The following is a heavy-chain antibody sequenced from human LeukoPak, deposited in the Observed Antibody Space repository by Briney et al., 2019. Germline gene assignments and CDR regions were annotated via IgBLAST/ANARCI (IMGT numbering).Heavy chain of an antibody. D-gene: IGHD1-26*01. CDR2: IVVGSGNT. Sequence: GASVKVSCKASGFTFTSSAMQWVRQARGQRLEWIGWIVVGSGNTNYAQKFQERVTITRDMSTSTAYMELSSLRSEDTAVYYCACYLLGYSGSWGRANYYFDYWGQGTLVTVSS. V-gene: IGHV1-58*02. CDR3: ACYLLGYSGSWGRANYYFDY. CDR1: GFTFTSSA. J-gene: IGHJ4*02.